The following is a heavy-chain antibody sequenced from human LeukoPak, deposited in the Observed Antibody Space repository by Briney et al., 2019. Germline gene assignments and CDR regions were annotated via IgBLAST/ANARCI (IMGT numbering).Heavy chain of an antibody. CDR3: ARASVDYGDYFFDY. Sequence: SETLSLTCTVSGGSISSYYWSWIRQPAGKGLEWIGRIYTSGSTNYNPSLKSRVTMSVDMSKNQFSLKLSSVTAADTAVYYCARASVDYGDYFFDYWGQGTLVTVSS. CDR1: GGSISSYY. V-gene: IGHV4-4*07. CDR2: IYTSGST. J-gene: IGHJ4*02. D-gene: IGHD4-17*01.